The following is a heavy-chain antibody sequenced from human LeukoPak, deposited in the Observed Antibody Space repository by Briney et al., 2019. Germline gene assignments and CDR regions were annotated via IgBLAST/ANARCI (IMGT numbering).Heavy chain of an antibody. CDR1: GGPISSYY. CDR3: ARVRMHGWFDP. Sequence: SETLSLTCTVSGGPISSYYWSWIRQPPGKGLEWIGYIYYSGSTNYNPSLKSRVTISVDTSKNQFSLKLSSVTAADTAVYYCARVRMHGWFDPWGQGTLVTVSS. CDR2: IYYSGST. V-gene: IGHV4-59*01. J-gene: IGHJ5*02.